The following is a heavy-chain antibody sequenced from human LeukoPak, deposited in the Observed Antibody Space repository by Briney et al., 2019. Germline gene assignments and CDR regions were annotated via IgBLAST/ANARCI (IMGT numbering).Heavy chain of an antibody. V-gene: IGHV4-59*01. J-gene: IGHJ5*02. Sequence: SETLSLTCSVSGGSISSYYWTWIRQSPGKGLEWIGHIDDSGYTNYNPSLKSRVTISVDTSKNQFSLKLSYVTAADTAVYYCARDAAIGSGSYRFDPWGQGTLVTVSS. CDR3: ARDAAIGSGSYRFDP. CDR2: IDDSGYT. D-gene: IGHD3-10*01. CDR1: GGSISSYY.